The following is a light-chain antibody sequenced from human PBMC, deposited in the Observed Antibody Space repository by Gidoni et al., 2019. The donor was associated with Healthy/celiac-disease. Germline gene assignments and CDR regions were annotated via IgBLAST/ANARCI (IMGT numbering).Light chain of an antibody. CDR1: QSVSSN. J-gene: IGKJ1*01. V-gene: IGKV3-15*01. CDR3: QQYNNWPPT. CDR2: GAS. Sequence: SPATLSVSPGERATLSCRASQSVSSNLAWYQQKPGQAPRLLIYGASTRATGIPARFSGSGSGTEFTLTISSLQSEDFAVYYCQQYNNWPPTFXQXTKVXIK.